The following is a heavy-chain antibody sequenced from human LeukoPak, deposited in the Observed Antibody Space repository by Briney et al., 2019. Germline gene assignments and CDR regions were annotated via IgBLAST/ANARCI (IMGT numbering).Heavy chain of an antibody. CDR2: IYHSGST. CDR3: ARDWLVRGVITTYYYYYYGMDV. Sequence: SETLSLTCAVSGGSISSSNWWSWVRQPPGKGLEWIGEIYHSGSTNYNPSLKSRVTISVDKSKNRFSLKLSSVTAADTAVYYCARDWLVRGVITTYYYYYYGMDVWGQGTTVTVSS. J-gene: IGHJ6*02. D-gene: IGHD3-10*01. V-gene: IGHV4-4*02. CDR1: GGSISSSNW.